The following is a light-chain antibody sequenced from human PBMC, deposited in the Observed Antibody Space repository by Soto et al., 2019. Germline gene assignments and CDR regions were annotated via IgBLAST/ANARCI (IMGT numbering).Light chain of an antibody. CDR1: QGISNY. CDR3: QKDNSALRRT. CDR2: AAS. Sequence: DIQMTQSPSSLSAAIGDSVTITCRASQGISNYLAWYQQKPGKVPKLLIYAASTLQSGVPSRFSGSGSGTDFTLTISSLQPADVATYYCQKDNSALRRTFGQGTKVEIK. V-gene: IGKV1-27*01. J-gene: IGKJ1*01.